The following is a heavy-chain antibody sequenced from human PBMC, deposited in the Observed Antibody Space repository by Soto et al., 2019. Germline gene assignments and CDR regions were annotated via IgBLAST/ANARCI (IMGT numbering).Heavy chain of an antibody. V-gene: IGHV1-69*01. D-gene: IGHD3-9*01. CDR3: ARWWGYDRTDYYYAY. J-gene: IGHJ4*02. CDR2: IIPIFGTA. Sequence: QVQLVQSGAEVRKPGSSVRVSCKASGGSFNRHTISWVRQAPGQGLEWMGGIIPIFGTANHAQKFQGRVTIIADESTSTVYMELSSLRSDDTAIYYCARWWGYDRTDYYYAYWGQGTLVIVSS. CDR1: GGSFNRHT.